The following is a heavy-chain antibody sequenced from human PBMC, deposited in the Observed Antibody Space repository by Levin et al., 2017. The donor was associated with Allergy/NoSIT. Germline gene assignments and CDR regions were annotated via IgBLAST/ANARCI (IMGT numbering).Heavy chain of an antibody. J-gene: IGHJ4*02. Sequence: HPGGSLRLSCAASGFTFSSYSMNWVRQAPGKGLEWVSYISSSSSTIYYADSVKGRFTISRDNAKNSLYLQMNSLRAEDTAVYYCARGADYYDSSGYYLNSFWGQGTLVTVSS. D-gene: IGHD3-22*01. CDR2: ISSSSSTI. CDR3: ARGADYYDSSGYYLNSF. V-gene: IGHV3-48*01. CDR1: GFTFSSYS.